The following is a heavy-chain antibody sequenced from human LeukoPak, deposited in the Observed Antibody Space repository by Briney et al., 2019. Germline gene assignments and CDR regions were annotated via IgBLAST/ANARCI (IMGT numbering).Heavy chain of an antibody. Sequence: GGSLRLSCAASGFTFSSYSMTWVRQAPGKGLEWVSSISSSSSYIYYADSVKGRFTISRDNAKNSLYLRMNSLRAEDTTVYYCARDPLYGDTYWGQGTLVTVSS. D-gene: IGHD4-17*01. CDR3: ARDPLYGDTY. V-gene: IGHV3-21*01. J-gene: IGHJ4*02. CDR1: GFTFSSYS. CDR2: ISSSSSYI.